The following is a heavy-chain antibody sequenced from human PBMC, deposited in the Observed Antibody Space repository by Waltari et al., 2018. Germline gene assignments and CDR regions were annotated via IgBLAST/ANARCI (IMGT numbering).Heavy chain of an antibody. CDR1: GFTFSSYG. Sequence: QVQLVESGGGVVQPGRSLRLSCAASGFTFSSYGMHWVRQAPGKGLEWVAVIWYDGSNKYYADSVKGRFTIPRDNSKNTLYLQMNSLRAEDTAMYYCARVVGLARPYYFDYWGQGTLVTVSS. J-gene: IGHJ4*02. CDR2: IWYDGSNK. CDR3: ARVVGLARPYYFDY. D-gene: IGHD6-19*01. V-gene: IGHV3-33*08.